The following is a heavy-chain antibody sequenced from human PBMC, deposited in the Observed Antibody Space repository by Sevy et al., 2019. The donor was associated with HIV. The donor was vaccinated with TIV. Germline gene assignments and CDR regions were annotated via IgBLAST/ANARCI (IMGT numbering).Heavy chain of an antibody. J-gene: IGHJ5*02. Sequence: GGYLRLSCAASGFTFSSYAMFWVRQAPGKGLEWVAVISYDGRNKFYADSVKGRFTISRDNSKNTLYLQMNSLIAEDTAVYYCTRGDEGTVFQNWFDPWGQGTLVTVSS. V-gene: IGHV3-30*04. CDR2: ISYDGRNK. CDR1: GFTFSSYA. D-gene: IGHD4-17*01. CDR3: TRGDEGTVFQNWFDP.